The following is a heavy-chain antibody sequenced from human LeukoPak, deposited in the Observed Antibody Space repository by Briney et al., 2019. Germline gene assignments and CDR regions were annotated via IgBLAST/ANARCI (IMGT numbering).Heavy chain of an antibody. CDR1: GFSFSIYW. Sequence: PGGSLRLSCAASGFSFSIYWTPWVRQPPGKGLVWVAHINEDGTSTSHPATVKRLFTTSRDKDKYPLDLQMNSLTGEDTAVYYCASVYTNSYGFGQWGQGSLVTVSS. CDR3: ASVYTNSYGFGQ. J-gene: IGHJ4*02. CDR2: INEDGTST. D-gene: IGHD5-18*01. V-gene: IGHV3-74*01.